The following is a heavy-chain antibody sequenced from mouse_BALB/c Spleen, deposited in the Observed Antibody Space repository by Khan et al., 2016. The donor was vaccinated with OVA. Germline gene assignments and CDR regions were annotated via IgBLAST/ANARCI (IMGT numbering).Heavy chain of an antibody. J-gene: IGHJ4*01. V-gene: IGHV2-6-1*01. CDR1: GFSLTNYG. D-gene: IGHD2-4*01. CDR2: IWSDGGT. Sequence: QVQLKESGPGLVEPSQSLSITCTISGFSLTNYGVYWLRQPPGRGMEWWVVIWSDGGTTYNSALKTSLSTSKGNSKNQVFLKMNSIQTDDTAIYYCARQPYYHYDIIDYWGQGTSVTVSA. CDR3: ARQPYYHYDIIDY.